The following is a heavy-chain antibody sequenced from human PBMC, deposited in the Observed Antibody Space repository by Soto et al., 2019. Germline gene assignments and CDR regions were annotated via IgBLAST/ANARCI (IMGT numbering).Heavy chain of an antibody. CDR1: GFTFSSYA. V-gene: IGHV3-23*01. J-gene: IGHJ4*02. D-gene: IGHD1-1*01. CDR3: AKGRGQNWNIDN. Sequence: EVQLLESGGGSVQPGGSLRLSCAASGFTFSSYAMHWVRRPPGKGLEWVSSISGSGGTAYYADSVKGRFSISRDSLVNTLYPQMNSLRAEDTAVYYCAKGRGQNWNIDNWGQGTRVTVSP. CDR2: ISGSGGTA.